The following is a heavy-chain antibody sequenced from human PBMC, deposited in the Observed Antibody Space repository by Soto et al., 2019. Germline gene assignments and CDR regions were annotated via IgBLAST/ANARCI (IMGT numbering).Heavy chain of an antibody. V-gene: IGHV1-69*06. D-gene: IGHD3-22*01. CDR2: TIPIFGTA. CDR1: GGTFSSYA. J-gene: IGHJ4*02. Sequence: SVKVSCKASGGTFSSYAISWVRQAPGQGLEWMGGTIPIFGTANYAQKFQGRVTITADKSTSTAYMELSSLRSEDTAVYYCAISHNYYDSSGYMSFDYWGQGTLVTVSS. CDR3: AISHNYYDSSGYMSFDY.